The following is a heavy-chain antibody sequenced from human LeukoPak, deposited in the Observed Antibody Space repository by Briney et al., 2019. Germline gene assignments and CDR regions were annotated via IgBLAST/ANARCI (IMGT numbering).Heavy chain of an antibody. Sequence: GGSLRLSCAASGFTFSSYDMHWVRQAPGKGLEWVSAIGTAGDTYYPGSVKGRFTISRENAKNSLYLQMNSLRAGDTAVYYCARGGDDILTGYSFLDYWGQGTLVTVSS. V-gene: IGHV3-13*01. CDR1: GFTFSSYD. D-gene: IGHD3-9*01. CDR2: IGTAGDT. J-gene: IGHJ4*02. CDR3: ARGGDDILTGYSFLDY.